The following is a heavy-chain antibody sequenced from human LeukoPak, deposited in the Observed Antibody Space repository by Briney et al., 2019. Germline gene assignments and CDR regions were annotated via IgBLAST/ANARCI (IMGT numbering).Heavy chain of an antibody. CDR1: GYTFTGYY. CDR3: ARDQAVVVAVDY. Sequence: ASVKVSCKASGYTFTGYYMHWVRQAPGQGLEWMGWINPNSGGTNYAQKFQGRVTMTRDTSISTAYMELSRLRSDDTAVYYCARDQAVVVAVDYWGQGTLVTVSS. V-gene: IGHV1-2*02. CDR2: INPNSGGT. J-gene: IGHJ4*02. D-gene: IGHD2-15*01.